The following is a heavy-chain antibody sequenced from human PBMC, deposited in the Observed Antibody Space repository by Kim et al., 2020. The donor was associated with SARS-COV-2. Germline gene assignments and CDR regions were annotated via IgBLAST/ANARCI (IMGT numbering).Heavy chain of an antibody. Sequence: TYSTPSLTSRVSISLDRSKNHFSLNLSSMTAADTAVYYCARGGGYNSPFDYWGQGSLATVSS. J-gene: IGHJ4*02. D-gene: IGHD5-12*01. CDR2: T. CDR3: ARGGGYNSPFDY. V-gene: IGHV4-30-2*01.